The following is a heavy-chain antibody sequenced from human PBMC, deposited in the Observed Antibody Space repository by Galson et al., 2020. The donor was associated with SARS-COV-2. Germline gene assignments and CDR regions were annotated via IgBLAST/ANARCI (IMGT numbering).Heavy chain of an antibody. V-gene: IGHV3-23*01. D-gene: IGHD4-17*01. Sequence: GGSLRLSCAASAFTFSSYDMTWVRQAPGKGLEWVSTISGSGDSTYYADSVKGRFTISRDNSKNTLYLQMNSLRAEDTALYYCAKAITVTENFYFDSWGQGTPVTVSS. CDR2: ISGSGDST. CDR3: AKAITVTENFYFDS. J-gene: IGHJ4*02. CDR1: AFTFSSYD.